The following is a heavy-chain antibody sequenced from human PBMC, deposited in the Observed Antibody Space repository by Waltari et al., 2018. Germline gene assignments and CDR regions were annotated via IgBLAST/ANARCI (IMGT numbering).Heavy chain of an antibody. CDR2: IIPILGIA. V-gene: IGHV1-69*10. CDR3: ARVPSSGTTRPYYFDY. J-gene: IGHJ4*02. D-gene: IGHD1-7*01. CDR1: GGTFSSYA. Sequence: HVQLVQSGAEVMKPGSSVKFSCKASGGTFSSYAISWLRQSPGQGLEWMGGIIPILGIANYAQKFQGRVTITADKSTSTAYMELSSLRSEDTAVYYCARVPSSGTTRPYYFDYWGQGTLVTVSS.